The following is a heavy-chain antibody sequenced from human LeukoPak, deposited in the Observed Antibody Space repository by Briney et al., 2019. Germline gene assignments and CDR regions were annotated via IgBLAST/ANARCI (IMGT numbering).Heavy chain of an antibody. V-gene: IGHV1-8*02. CDR3: ARGRGGALDY. CDR1: GYTFTGYY. CDR2: MNPNSGNT. J-gene: IGHJ4*02. Sequence: ASVKVSCKASGYTFTGYYMHWVRQATGQGLEWMGWMNPNSGNTGYAQKFQGRVTMTRNTSISTAYMELSSLRSEDTAVYYCARGRGGALDYWGQGTLVTVSS. D-gene: IGHD3-16*01.